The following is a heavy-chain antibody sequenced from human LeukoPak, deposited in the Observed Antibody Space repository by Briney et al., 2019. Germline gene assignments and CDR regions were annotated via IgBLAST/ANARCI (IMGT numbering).Heavy chain of an antibody. D-gene: IGHD2-15*01. Sequence: QPGRSLRLSCAASGFTFSSYAMSWVRQAPGKGLEWVSAISGSGGSTYYADSVKGRFTISRDNSKNTLYLQMNSLRAEDTAVYYCAKGPYCSGGSCDPYNWFDPWGQGTLVTVSS. CDR3: AKGPYCSGGSCDPYNWFDP. J-gene: IGHJ5*02. V-gene: IGHV3-23*01. CDR2: ISGSGGST. CDR1: GFTFSSYA.